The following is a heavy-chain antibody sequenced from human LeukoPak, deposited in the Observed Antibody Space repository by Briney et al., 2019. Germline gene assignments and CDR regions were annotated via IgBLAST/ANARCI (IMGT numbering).Heavy chain of an antibody. J-gene: IGHJ4*02. V-gene: IGHV3-7*03. CDR1: GFTFSSYA. CDR3: ARSNTEGSD. D-gene: IGHD6-19*01. Sequence: GGSLRLSCAASGFTFSSYAMSWVRQAPGKGLEWVANIKEDGSVKYYVDSVKGRFTISRDNAKDSLVLQMNSLGAEDTAVYYCARSNTEGSDWGPGTLVTVSS. CDR2: IKEDGSVK.